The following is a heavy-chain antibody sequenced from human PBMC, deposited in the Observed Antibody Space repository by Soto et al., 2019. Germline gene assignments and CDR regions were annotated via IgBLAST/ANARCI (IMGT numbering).Heavy chain of an antibody. CDR1: GFSLSTSGVG. V-gene: IGHV2-5*02. CDR2: IYWDDSK. D-gene: IGHD3-9*01. J-gene: IGHJ4*02. Sequence: QITLKESGPTLVRPTQTLTLTCAFSGFSLSTSGVGVGWIRQPPGKALEWLAVIYWDDSKHYSPSLRSRLTITKDTSKNQVVLTMPNMDPMDTGTYYCAHKGPEDWPLDYWGQGTLGTVSS. CDR3: AHKGPEDWPLDY.